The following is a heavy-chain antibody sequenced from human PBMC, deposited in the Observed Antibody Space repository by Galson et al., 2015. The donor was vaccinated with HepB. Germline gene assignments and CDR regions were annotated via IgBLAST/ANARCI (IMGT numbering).Heavy chain of an antibody. D-gene: IGHD5-12*01. J-gene: IGHJ4*02. CDR2: IWSDSTDI. Sequence: SLRLSCAASGFRFNNYAMHWIRQGPGKGLEWLALIWSDSTDIIYADSVRGRFTISGDNSKNILYLGMNRLRADDTGVYFCVRGENRSGYRYDYWGQGALVTVSS. CDR3: VRGENRSGYRYDY. CDR1: GFRFNNYA. V-gene: IGHV3-33*01.